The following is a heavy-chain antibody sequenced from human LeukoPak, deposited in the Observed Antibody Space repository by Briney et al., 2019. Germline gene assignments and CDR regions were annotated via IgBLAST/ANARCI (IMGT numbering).Heavy chain of an antibody. CDR1: GFTFSTYS. J-gene: IGHJ3*02. Sequence: GGSLRLSCAASGFTFSTYSMSWVRQAPWKGLEWVSSMSSSGSNTDYGDSVKVTFTISRDNSKNALYLQMNSLRAEDTAVYYCAKVVSGWYYISAFDIWGQGTMVTVSS. V-gene: IGHV3-23*01. CDR3: AKVVSGWYYISAFDI. D-gene: IGHD6-13*01. CDR2: MSSSGSNT.